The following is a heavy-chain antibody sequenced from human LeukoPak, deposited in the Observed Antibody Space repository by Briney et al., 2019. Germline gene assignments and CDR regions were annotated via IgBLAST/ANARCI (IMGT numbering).Heavy chain of an antibody. Sequence: PGGSLKLSCAASGFTFSSYWMHWVRHAPGKGLVWVSRINSDGSTTNYADSVKGRFTISRDNAKNTLYLQMYSLRAEDTAVYYCARRSSGSPPYYFDYWGQGTLVTVSS. CDR1: GFTFSSYW. CDR3: ARRSSGSPPYYFDY. CDR2: INSDGSTT. J-gene: IGHJ4*02. V-gene: IGHV3-74*01. D-gene: IGHD1-26*01.